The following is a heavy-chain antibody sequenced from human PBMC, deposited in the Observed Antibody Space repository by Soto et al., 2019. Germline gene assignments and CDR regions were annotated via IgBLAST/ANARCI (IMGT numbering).Heavy chain of an antibody. CDR2: ISYEGSNT. D-gene: IGHD5-18*01. Sequence: QVHLVESGGGVAQPGRSLRLSCVASGFTFDTYGIHWVRQAPGKGLQWVALISYEGSNTYYADSVRGRFTISRDNSKNTLYLQINALRPEDTGVYYCARATPGYNLYYFSGLDVWGQGTSVTVSS. CDR1: GFTFDTYG. V-gene: IGHV3-30-3*01. CDR3: ARATPGYNLYYFSGLDV. J-gene: IGHJ6*02.